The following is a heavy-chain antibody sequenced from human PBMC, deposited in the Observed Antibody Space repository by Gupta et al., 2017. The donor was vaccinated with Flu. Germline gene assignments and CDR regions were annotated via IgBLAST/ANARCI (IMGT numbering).Heavy chain of an antibody. J-gene: IGHJ5*02. V-gene: IGHV4-39*01. CDR2: IYYSGST. CDR3: ARHNYDILTGYYRGDWFDP. CDR1: GGSISSSSYY. Sequence: QLQLQESGPGLVKPSETLSLTCTVSGGSISSSSYYWGWIRQPPGKGLEWIGSIYYSGSTYYNPSLKSRVTISVDTSKNQFSLKLSSVTAADTAVYYCARHNYDILTGYYRGDWFDPWGQGTLVTVSS. D-gene: IGHD3-9*01.